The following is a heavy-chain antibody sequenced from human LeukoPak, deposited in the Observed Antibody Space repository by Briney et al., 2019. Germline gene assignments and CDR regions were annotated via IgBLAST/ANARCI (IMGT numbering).Heavy chain of an antibody. Sequence: GGSLRLSYAACGFTFSSYAMSWVRQAPGKGLEWVSAISGSGGSTYYADSVKGRFTISRDNSKNTLYLQMNSLRAEDTAVYYCAKKPHSSGWYSVHGYFDYWGQGTLVTVSS. CDR3: AKKPHSSGWYSVHGYFDY. CDR1: GFTFSSYA. J-gene: IGHJ4*02. V-gene: IGHV3-23*01. D-gene: IGHD6-19*01. CDR2: ISGSGGST.